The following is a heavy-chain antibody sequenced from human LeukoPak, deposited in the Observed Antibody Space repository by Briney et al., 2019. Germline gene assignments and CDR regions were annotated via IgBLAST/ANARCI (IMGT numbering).Heavy chain of an antibody. CDR2: MNPNSGNT. J-gene: IGHJ5*02. V-gene: IGHV1-8*01. CDR3: ARGPDPYYYDSSGYYYLNWFDP. D-gene: IGHD3-22*01. Sequence: GASVKVSCKASGYTFTSYDINWVRQATGQGLEWMGWMNPNSGNTGYAQKFQGRVTKTRNTSISTAYMELSSLRSEDTAVYYCARGPDPYYYDSSGYYYLNWFDPWGQGTLVTVSS. CDR1: GYTFTSYD.